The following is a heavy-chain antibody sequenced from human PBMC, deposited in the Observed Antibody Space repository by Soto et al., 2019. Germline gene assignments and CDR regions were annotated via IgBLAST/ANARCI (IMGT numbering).Heavy chain of an antibody. CDR3: ARGAFIVSTCTGFDY. Sequence: SETLSLTCTVSGGSISSYYWSWVRQPPGKGLEWIGYIYYSGSTNYNPSLKSRVTISVDTSKNQFSLKLSSVTPEDTAVYYCARGAFIVSTCTGFDYCGQGTHVTVSS. J-gene: IGHJ4*02. CDR2: IYYSGST. V-gene: IGHV4-59*12. CDR1: GGSISSYY. D-gene: IGHD1-26*01.